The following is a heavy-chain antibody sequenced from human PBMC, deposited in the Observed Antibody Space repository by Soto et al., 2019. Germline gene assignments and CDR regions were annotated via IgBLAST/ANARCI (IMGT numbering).Heavy chain of an antibody. D-gene: IGHD5-18*01. Sequence: SETLSLTCTVSGGSIRSYYWTWIRQPPGQGLEWLGYIFYSGSTFYNPSLKSRVTISIHASKRQFSLQLTSVTAADTAVYYCARGAADTAMVDSWGQGTLVTVSS. J-gene: IGHJ4*02. V-gene: IGHV4-59*01. CDR3: ARGAADTAMVDS. CDR1: GGSIRSYY. CDR2: IFYSGST.